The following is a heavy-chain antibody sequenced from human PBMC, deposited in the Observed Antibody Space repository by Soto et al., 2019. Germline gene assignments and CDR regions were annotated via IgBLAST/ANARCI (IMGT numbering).Heavy chain of an antibody. D-gene: IGHD6-13*01. Sequence: EGRLVESGGGLVQPGGSLRLSCAASGFTVPRNHLGWVRQAPWKGLEWVSITYSDGRTYYTDSVKGRFTISRDNSKSTVYLQMSSLRGDDTAVYFCASDTYSSIAGDWGQGTLVTVSS. CDR2: TYSDGRT. CDR1: GFTVPRNH. J-gene: IGHJ4*02. CDR3: ASDTYSSIAGD. V-gene: IGHV3-66*01.